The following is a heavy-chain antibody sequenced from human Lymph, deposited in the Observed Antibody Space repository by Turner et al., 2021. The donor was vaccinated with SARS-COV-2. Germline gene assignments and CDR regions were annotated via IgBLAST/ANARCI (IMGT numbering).Heavy chain of an antibody. V-gene: IGHV3-21*01. D-gene: IGHD3-3*01. J-gene: IGHJ6*02. CDR1: GFTFSSYS. Sequence: EVQLGESGGGLVKPGGSLRLSCAASGFTFSSYSMNWVRQAPGKGLEWVSSISSRSSYIYNADSVKGRFTISRENAKNSLYLQMNSLRAEDTAVYYCARDYYDFWSGYNSYYYGMDVWGQGTTVTVSS. CDR3: ARDYYDFWSGYNSYYYGMDV. CDR2: ISSRSSYI.